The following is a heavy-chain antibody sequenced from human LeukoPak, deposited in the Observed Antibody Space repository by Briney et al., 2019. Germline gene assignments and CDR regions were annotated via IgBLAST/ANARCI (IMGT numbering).Heavy chain of an antibody. CDR1: GFTFDDYA. CDR2: ISWNSGSI. CDR3: ARTTTRGYSGSYYD. J-gene: IGHJ4*02. D-gene: IGHD1-26*01. V-gene: IGHV3-9*01. Sequence: GRSLRLSCAASGFTFDDYAMHWVRQAPGKGLEWVSGISWNSGSIGYADSVKGRFTISRDNAKNTLYLQMNSLRAEDTAVYYCARTTTRGYSGSYYDWGQGTLVTVSS.